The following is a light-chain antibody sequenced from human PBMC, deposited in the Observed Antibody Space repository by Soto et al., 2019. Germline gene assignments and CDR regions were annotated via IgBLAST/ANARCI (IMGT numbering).Light chain of an antibody. CDR1: NIGSKS. V-gene: IGLV3-21*04. CDR3: HVWDSSSDHVV. CDR2: HDS. Sequence: SSELTQPPSVSVAPGKTAKITCWGNNIGSKSVHWYQQKPGQAPVLVIYHDSARPSGIPERFSGSNSGNTATLTISRVEAGDEADYYCHVWDSSSDHVVFGGGTKLTVL. J-gene: IGLJ2*01.